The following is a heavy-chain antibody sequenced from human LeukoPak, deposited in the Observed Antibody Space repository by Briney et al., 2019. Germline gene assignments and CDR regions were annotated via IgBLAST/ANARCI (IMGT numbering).Heavy chain of an antibody. CDR1: GFTFSSYG. Sequence: GGSLRLSCAASGFTFSSYGMHWVRQAPGKGLEWVAVIWYDGSNKYYADSVKGRFTISRDNSKNTLYLQMNSLRAEDTAVYYCAKEADYGEINYWGQGTLVTVSS. CDR2: IWYDGSNK. D-gene: IGHD4-17*01. CDR3: AKEADYGEINY. V-gene: IGHV3-33*06. J-gene: IGHJ4*02.